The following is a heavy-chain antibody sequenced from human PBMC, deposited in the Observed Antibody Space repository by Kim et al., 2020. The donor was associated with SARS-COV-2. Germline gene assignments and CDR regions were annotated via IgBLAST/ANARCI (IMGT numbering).Heavy chain of an antibody. CDR2: ISYDGSNK. CDR1: GFTFSSYG. V-gene: IGHV3-30*18. J-gene: IGHJ5*02. CDR3: AKGFLAYCGGDCYQEDWFDP. D-gene: IGHD2-21*01. Sequence: GGSLRLSCAASGFTFSSYGMHWVRQAPGKGLEWVAVISYDGSNKYYADSVKGRFTISRDNSKNTLYLQMNSLRAEDTAVYYCAKGFLAYCGGDCYQEDWFDPWGQGTLVTVSS.